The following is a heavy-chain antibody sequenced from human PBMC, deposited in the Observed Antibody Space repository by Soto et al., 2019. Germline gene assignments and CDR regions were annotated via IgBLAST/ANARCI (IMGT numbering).Heavy chain of an antibody. D-gene: IGHD2-15*01. J-gene: IGHJ4*02. CDR3: AKEGSAYSRFDY. V-gene: IGHV3-23*01. CDR2: ISGSGHST. CDR1: GFTFSSYA. Sequence: PGGSLRLSCAASGFTFSSYAMNWVRQAPGKGLEWVSAISGSGHSTYYADSVKGRFTISRDNSKNTLYLQMNSLRAEDTAVYYCAKEGSAYSRFDYSGQGTLVTVSS.